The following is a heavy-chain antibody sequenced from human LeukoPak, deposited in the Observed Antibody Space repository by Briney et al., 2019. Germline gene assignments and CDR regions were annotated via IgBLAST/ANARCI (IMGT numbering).Heavy chain of an antibody. CDR3: ARASQDYYGSGSYYRGGDAFDI. Sequence: ASVKVSCKASGGTFSNYAISWVRQAPGQGLEWMGRIIPILGIANYAQKFQARVPLTADKSTSTAYMELSSLRSDDTAVYYCARASQDYYGSGSYYRGGDAFDIWGQGTMVTVSS. J-gene: IGHJ3*02. V-gene: IGHV1-69*04. D-gene: IGHD3-10*01. CDR1: GGTFSNYA. CDR2: IIPILGIA.